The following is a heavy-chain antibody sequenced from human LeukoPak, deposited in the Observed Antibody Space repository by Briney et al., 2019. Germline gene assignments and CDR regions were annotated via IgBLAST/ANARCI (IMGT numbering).Heavy chain of an antibody. J-gene: IGHJ6*02. D-gene: IGHD3-10*01. V-gene: IGHV3-23*01. CDR1: GFTFSSYA. Sequence: GGSLRLSCAASGFTFSSYAMSWVRQAPGKGLEWVSGTNDNADSVKGRFTMSRDNSKKTLFLQMDSLRAEDTAVYYCAKGGSGFGFYYGMDVWGQGTTVTVSS. CDR2: TND. CDR3: AKGGSGFGFYYGMDV.